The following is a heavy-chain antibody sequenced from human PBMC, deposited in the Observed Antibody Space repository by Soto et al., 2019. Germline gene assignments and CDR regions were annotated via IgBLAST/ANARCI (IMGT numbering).Heavy chain of an antibody. J-gene: IGHJ5*02. D-gene: IGHD6-19*01. V-gene: IGHV3-7*01. CDR3: SAWSSSNP. CDR1: GCTFNSYC. Sequence: WESLRLSCAASGCTFNSYCINWVRQTQRKGLEWVSNMSPYGNGKSYMNPVKGRLSTSRDNASNTLYQHMDRLTAAATAVFFFSAWSSSNPWGLGTLVTVSS. CDR2: MSPYGNGK.